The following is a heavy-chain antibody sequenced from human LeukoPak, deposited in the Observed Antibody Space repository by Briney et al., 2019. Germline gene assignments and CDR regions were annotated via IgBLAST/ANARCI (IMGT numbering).Heavy chain of an antibody. D-gene: IGHD2-2*03. CDR1: GYSFTSYY. J-gene: IGHJ4*02. Sequence: GESLKISCQLSGYSFTSYYIAWVRQMPGKGLEYMGIIFPSDSNIMYSPSFEGQVAISADKSVNTAYLQWSSLKASDSAMYYCACGRWISADHRGQGTPVTVSS. CDR2: IFPSDSNI. V-gene: IGHV5-51*01. CDR3: ACGRWISADH.